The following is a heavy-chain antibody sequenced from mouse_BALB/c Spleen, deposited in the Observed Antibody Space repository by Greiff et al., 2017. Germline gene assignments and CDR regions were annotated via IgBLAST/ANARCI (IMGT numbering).Heavy chain of an antibody. V-gene: IGHV7-3*02. CDR2: IRNKANGYTT. J-gene: IGHJ4*01. Sequence: EVQLVESGGGLVQPGGSLRLSCATSGFTFTDYYMSWVRQPPGKALEWLGFIRNKANGYTTEYSASVKGRFTISRDNSQSILYLQMNTLRAEDSATYYCARDKGLYPQAMDYWGQGTSVTVSS. CDR1: GFTFTDYY. D-gene: IGHD3-3*01. CDR3: ARDKGLYPQAMDY.